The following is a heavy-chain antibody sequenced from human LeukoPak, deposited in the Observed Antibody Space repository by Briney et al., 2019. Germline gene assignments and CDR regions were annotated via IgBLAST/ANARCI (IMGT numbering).Heavy chain of an antibody. D-gene: IGHD2-2*01. CDR3: ARDRGPAAAIFDY. J-gene: IGHJ4*02. Sequence: SETLSLTCNVSGYSISSGYYWGWIRQPPGKGLEWIGSIYHSGSTYYNPSLKSRVTISVDTSKNQFSLKLSSVTAADTAVYYCARDRGPAAAIFDYWGQGTLVTVSS. CDR2: IYHSGST. V-gene: IGHV4-38-2*02. CDR1: GYSISSGYY.